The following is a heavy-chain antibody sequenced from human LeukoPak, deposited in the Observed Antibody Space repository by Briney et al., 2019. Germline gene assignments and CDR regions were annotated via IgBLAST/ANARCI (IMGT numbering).Heavy chain of an antibody. V-gene: IGHV1-18*01. CDR2: ISAYNGNT. CDR1: GYTFTSYG. CDR3: AREEARGYSGYDPGNDY. Sequence: GASVKVSCKASGYTFTSYGISWVRQAPGQGLEWMGWISAYNGNTNYAQKLQGRVTMTTDTSTSTAYMELRSLRSDDTAVYYCAREEARGYSGYDPGNDYWGQGTLVTVSS. J-gene: IGHJ4*02. D-gene: IGHD5-12*01.